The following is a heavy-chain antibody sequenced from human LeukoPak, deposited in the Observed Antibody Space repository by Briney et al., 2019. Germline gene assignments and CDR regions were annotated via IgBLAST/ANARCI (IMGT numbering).Heavy chain of an antibody. D-gene: IGHD3-3*01. CDR2: IDEDGKTI. CDR1: GFTFNSYL. CDR3: VSDLCGGDDQ. Sequence: GGSLRLSCAASGFTFNSYLMHWVRHAPGKGLVWVSRIDEDGKTIDYADSVKGRFTISRDNAKDTLYLQMSSLRDEDTAVYYCVSDLCGGDDQWGRGTLVSVSS. V-gene: IGHV3-74*01. J-gene: IGHJ5*02.